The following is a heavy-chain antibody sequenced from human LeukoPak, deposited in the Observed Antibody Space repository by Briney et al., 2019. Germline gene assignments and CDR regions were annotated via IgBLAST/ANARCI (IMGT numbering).Heavy chain of an antibody. D-gene: IGHD3-16*02. CDR3: ARGMMITFGEVIDYFDY. V-gene: IGHV3-21*01. Sequence: GGSLRLSCAASGITFSSYSMNWGRQAPGKGLEWVSSIISSSSYIYYADSVKGRFTISRDNAKNSLYLQMNSLRAEDTAVYYCARGMMITFGEVIDYFDYWGQGTLVTVSS. J-gene: IGHJ4*02. CDR2: IISSSSYI. CDR1: GITFSSYS.